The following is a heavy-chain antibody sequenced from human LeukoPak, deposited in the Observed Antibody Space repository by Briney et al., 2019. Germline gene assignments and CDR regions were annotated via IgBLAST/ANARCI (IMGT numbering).Heavy chain of an antibody. Sequence: SETLSLTCTVSGGSISSSSYYWGWIRQPPGKGLEWIESIYYSGSTYYNPSLKSRVTISVDTSKNQFSLKLSSVTAADTAVYYCARLAARHFDYWGQGTLVTVSS. CDR2: IYYSGST. CDR3: ARLAARHFDY. J-gene: IGHJ4*02. CDR1: GGSISSSSYY. V-gene: IGHV4-39*01. D-gene: IGHD6-6*01.